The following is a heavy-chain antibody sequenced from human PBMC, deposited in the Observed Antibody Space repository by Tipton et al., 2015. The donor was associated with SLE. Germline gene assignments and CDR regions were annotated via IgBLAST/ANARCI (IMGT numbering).Heavy chain of an antibody. CDR2: ISGSGGST. J-gene: IGHJ4*02. Sequence: LSLTCAVDGASFSDYYWMWVRQPPGKGLEWVSAISGSGGSTYYADSVKGRFTISRDNSKNTLYLQMNSLRAEDTAVYYCAKEGRYYDSSGYYYFDYWGQGTLVTVSS. D-gene: IGHD3-22*01. V-gene: IGHV3-23*01. CDR1: GASFSDYY. CDR3: AKEGRYYDSSGYYYFDY.